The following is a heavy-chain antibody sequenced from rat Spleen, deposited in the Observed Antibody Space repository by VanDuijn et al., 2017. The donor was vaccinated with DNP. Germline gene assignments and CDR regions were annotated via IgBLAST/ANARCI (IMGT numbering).Heavy chain of an antibody. CDR3: ARRGSWYFDF. J-gene: IGHJ1*01. D-gene: IGHD1-11*01. Sequence: EVQLVESGGGLVQPGRSMKLSCAASGFTFSYYDMAWVRQAPTKGLEWVASISPSGGSTYYRDSEKGRCTVSRDNAKSSLYLQMDSLRSEDTATYYCARRGSWYFDFWGPGTMVTVSS. CDR1: GFTFSYYD. CDR2: ISPSGGST. V-gene: IGHV5-25*01.